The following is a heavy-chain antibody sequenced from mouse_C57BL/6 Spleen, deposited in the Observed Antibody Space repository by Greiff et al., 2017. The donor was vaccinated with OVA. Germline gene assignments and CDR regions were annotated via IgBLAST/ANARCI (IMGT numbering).Heavy chain of an antibody. J-gene: IGHJ3*01. V-gene: IGHV1-81*01. CDR1: GYTFTSYG. CDR2: IYPRSGNT. CDR3: ARPGAY. Sequence: QVHVKQSGAELARPGASVKLSCKASGYTFTSYGISWVKQRTGQGLEWIGEIYPRSGNTYYNEKFKGKATLTADKSSSTAYMELRSLTSEDSAVYFCARPGAYWGQGTLVTVSA.